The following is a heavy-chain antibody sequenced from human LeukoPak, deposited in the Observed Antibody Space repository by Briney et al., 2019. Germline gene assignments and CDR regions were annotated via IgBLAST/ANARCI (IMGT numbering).Heavy chain of an antibody. CDR2: INHSGST. Sequence: PSETLSLTCAVYGGSFSGYYWSWIRQPPGKGLEWIGEINHSGSTNYNPSLKSRVTISVDTSKNQFSLKLSSVTAADTAVYYCARCKGSGSYRYNWFGPWGQGTLVTVSS. CDR3: ARCKGSGSYRYNWFGP. V-gene: IGHV4-34*01. D-gene: IGHD3-10*01. J-gene: IGHJ5*02. CDR1: GGSFSGYY.